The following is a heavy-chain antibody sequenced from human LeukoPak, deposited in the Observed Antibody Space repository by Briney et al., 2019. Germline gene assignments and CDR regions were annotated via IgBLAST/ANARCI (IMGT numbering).Heavy chain of an antibody. V-gene: IGHV4-31*03. CDR2: IYYSGGT. D-gene: IGHD2-2*01. Sequence: SETLSLTCSVSGGSINSGNYYWSWIRQHPGKGLEYIGYIYYSGGTYYNPSLKSRLTISVDTSKNQFSLKLSSVTAADTGVYYCARGGYCSGSTCSSSNWFDPWGQGTLVTVSS. CDR3: ARGGYCSGSTCSSSNWFDP. J-gene: IGHJ5*02. CDR1: GGSINSGNYY.